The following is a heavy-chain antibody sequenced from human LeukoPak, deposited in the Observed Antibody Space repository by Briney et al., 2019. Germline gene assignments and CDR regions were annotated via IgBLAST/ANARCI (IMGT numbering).Heavy chain of an antibody. CDR1: GFSFSSNW. V-gene: IGHV3-7*04. CDR2: IKQDGSEK. CDR3: ATGGFWFGG. Sequence: GGSLRLSCAASGFSFSSNWMGWVRQAPGKGLEWVANIKQDGSEKYYVDSVKGRFTISRDNAKNSLYLQMNSLRDEDTAVYYCATGGFWFGGWGQGTLVTVSS. J-gene: IGHJ4*02. D-gene: IGHD3-10*01.